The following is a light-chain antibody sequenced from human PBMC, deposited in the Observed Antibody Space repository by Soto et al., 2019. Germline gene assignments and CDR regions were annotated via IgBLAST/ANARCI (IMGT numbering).Light chain of an antibody. CDR3: MLGTHWLIT. CDR2: KVS. Sequence: VMTQSPLSLPVTLGQPASISCRSVQSALYTNGKTYLSWFQQRPGRSPRRLIYKVSNRDSGVPARFSGSGSGTDFALKISRVEAEDVGVYYCMLGTHWLITFCQGTRLEIK. CDR1: QSALYTNGKTY. V-gene: IGKV2-30*01. J-gene: IGKJ5*01.